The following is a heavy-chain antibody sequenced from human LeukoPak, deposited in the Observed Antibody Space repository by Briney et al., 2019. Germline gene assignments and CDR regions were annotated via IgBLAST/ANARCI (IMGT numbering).Heavy chain of an antibody. CDR2: ISYDGSRK. D-gene: IGHD1-1*01. J-gene: IGHJ6*02. CDR3: AKDRYLEAYGMDV. CDR1: GFTFSTYG. Sequence: GRSLRLSYAASGFTFSTYGMHWVRQAPGKGLEWVAVISYDGSRKFYGDSVKGRFTISRDNSKNTLYVEMSSLRGEDTAVYYCAKDRYLEAYGMDVWGQGTTVTVSS. V-gene: IGHV3-30*18.